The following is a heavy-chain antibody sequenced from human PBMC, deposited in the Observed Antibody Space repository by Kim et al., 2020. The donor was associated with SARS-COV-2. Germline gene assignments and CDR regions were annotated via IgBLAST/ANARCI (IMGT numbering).Heavy chain of an antibody. V-gene: IGHV3-48*03. Sequence: ADSVKGRFTISRDNAKNSLYLQMNSLRAEDTAVYYCARDPLYCSSTSCSVWGQGTLVTVSS. CDR3: ARDPLYCSSTSCSV. J-gene: IGHJ4*02. D-gene: IGHD2-2*01.